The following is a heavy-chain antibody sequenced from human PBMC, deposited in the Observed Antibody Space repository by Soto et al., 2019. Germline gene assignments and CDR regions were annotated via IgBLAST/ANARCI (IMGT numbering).Heavy chain of an antibody. CDR1: GGSISSGDYY. CDR2: IYYSGST. V-gene: IGHV4-30-4*01. CDR3: ARDSSGWYGRDY. J-gene: IGHJ4*02. D-gene: IGHD6-19*01. Sequence: QVQLQESGPGLVKPSQTLSLTCTVSGGSISSGDYYWSWIRQPPGKGLEWIGYIYYSGSTYYNPSLKSRVTISVDTSKHHFPLKLRSVTAVDKAVYYCARDSSGWYGRDYWGQGTLVTVSS.